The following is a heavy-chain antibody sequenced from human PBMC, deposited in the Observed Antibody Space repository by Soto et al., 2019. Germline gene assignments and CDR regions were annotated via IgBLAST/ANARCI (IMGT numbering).Heavy chain of an antibody. Sequence: EVQLLESGGGFIQPGGSLRLSCSASGFSISDYAMSWVRQAPGKGLEWVSSISDSGTRTSYADSVKGRFAISRDTSKNTVYMQMNNVRVGDTALYYCAKYGIRKAAYWGQGTVVTVSS. J-gene: IGHJ4*02. CDR3: AKYGIRKAAY. CDR2: ISDSGTRT. D-gene: IGHD2-15*01. CDR1: GFSISDYA. V-gene: IGHV3-23*01.